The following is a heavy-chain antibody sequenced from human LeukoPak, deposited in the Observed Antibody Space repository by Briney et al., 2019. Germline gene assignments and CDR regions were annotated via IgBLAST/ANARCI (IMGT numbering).Heavy chain of an antibody. Sequence: GGSLRLSCAASGFTFSSYSMNWVRQAPGKGLEWVSSISSSSSYIYYADSVKGRFTISRDNAKNSLYLQMNSLGAEDTAVYYCAREVSSGWYRRSWFDPWGQGTLVTVSS. CDR1: GFTFSSYS. J-gene: IGHJ5*02. V-gene: IGHV3-21*01. CDR2: ISSSSSYI. D-gene: IGHD6-19*01. CDR3: AREVSSGWYRRSWFDP.